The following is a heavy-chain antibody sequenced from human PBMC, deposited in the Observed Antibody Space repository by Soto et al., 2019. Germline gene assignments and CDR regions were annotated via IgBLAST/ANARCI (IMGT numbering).Heavy chain of an antibody. Sequence: QVQLQQWGAGLLKPSETLSLTCAVYGGSFSGYYWSWIRQPPGKGLEWIGEINHSGSTNYNPSLKSRVTISVDTSKNQFSLKLSSVTAADTAVYYCAREPVLRFLEWLLPTRWFDPWGQGTLVTVSS. CDR2: INHSGST. V-gene: IGHV4-34*01. CDR1: GGSFSGYY. D-gene: IGHD3-3*01. J-gene: IGHJ5*02. CDR3: AREPVLRFLEWLLPTRWFDP.